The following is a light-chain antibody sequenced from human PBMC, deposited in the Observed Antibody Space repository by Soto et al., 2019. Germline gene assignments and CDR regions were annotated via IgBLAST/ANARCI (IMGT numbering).Light chain of an antibody. V-gene: IGKV1-39*01. CDR3: QQNYRATPWT. J-gene: IGKJ1*01. CDR1: QSISRY. Sequence: DIQMTQAPSSLSASVGDRITITCXASQSISRYLNWYQHKPGKAPKLLINAASSLERGVPSRFSGGGSGTDFTLNISSLQPDDFATYYCQQNYRATPWTFGQGTKVDIK. CDR2: AAS.